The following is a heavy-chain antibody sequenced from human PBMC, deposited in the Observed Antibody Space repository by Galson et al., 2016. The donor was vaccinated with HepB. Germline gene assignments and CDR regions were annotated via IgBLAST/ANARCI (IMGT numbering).Heavy chain of an antibody. Sequence: SLRLSCAASGFTFSGYGMHWVRQAPGKGLEWVALIWYDGSNKYYADSVKGRFTISRDNSKNTLYLQMNSLSAEDAAVYNCARGLRWLGTDDYYVMAGWGQGTTVTVSS. CDR1: GFTFSGYG. CDR3: ARGLRWLGTDDYYVMAG. V-gene: IGHV3-33*01. CDR2: IWYDGSNK. J-gene: IGHJ6*02. D-gene: IGHD3-22*01.